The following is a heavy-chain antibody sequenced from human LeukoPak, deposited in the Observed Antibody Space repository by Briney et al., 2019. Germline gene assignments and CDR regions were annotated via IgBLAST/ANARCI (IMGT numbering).Heavy chain of an antibody. CDR3: VKAPRYDILTGSDY. Sequence: AGGSLRLSCSASGFTFSSYAMHWVRQAPGKGLEYVSAISSNGGSTYYADSVKGRFTISRDNSKNTLYLQMSSLRAEDTAVYYCVKAPRYDILTGSDYWGQGTLVTVSS. J-gene: IGHJ4*02. CDR2: ISSNGGST. CDR1: GFTFSSYA. D-gene: IGHD3-9*01. V-gene: IGHV3-64D*06.